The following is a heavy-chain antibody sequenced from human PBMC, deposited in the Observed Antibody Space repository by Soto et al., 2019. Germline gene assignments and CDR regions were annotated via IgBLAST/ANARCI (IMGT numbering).Heavy chain of an antibody. V-gene: IGHV3-33*01. CDR3: ARDHLSYNRHLGLD. D-gene: IGHD1-1*01. J-gene: IGHJ4*02. CDR2: IWYDGSNK. CDR1: GFTFSSYG. Sequence: QVQLVESGGGVVQPGRSLRLSCAASGFTFSSYGMHWVRQAPGKGLEWVAVIWYDGSNKYYADSVKGRFTISRDNSKNTLYLQMNSLRAEDTAVYYCARDHLSYNRHLGLDWGQGTLVTVSS.